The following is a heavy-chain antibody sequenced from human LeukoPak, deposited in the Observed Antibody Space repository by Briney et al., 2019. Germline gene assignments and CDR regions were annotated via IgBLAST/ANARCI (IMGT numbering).Heavy chain of an antibody. D-gene: IGHD2-2*02. V-gene: IGHV3-9*01. CDR2: ISVIGHI. J-gene: IGHJ4*02. CDR1: GFAFDDYA. CDR3: AKCRRCITTSCYIAFDY. Sequence: GGSLRLSCAASGFAFDDYAMHWVRQAPGKGLEWVSGISVIGHIDYADSVKGRFTISRDNAKNSLYLQMNSLRAEDTALYYCAKCRRCITTSCYIAFDYWGQGTLVTVSS.